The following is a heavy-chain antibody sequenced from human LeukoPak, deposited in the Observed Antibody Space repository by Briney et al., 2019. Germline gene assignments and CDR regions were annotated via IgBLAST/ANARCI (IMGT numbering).Heavy chain of an antibody. Sequence: ASVKVSCKASGYTFTSYGISWVRQAPGQGLEWMGWISAYNGNTNYAQKLQGRVTMTTDTSTSTAYMELRSLRSDDTAVYYCARDRPPLRSLLWFEERFDPWGQGTLVTVSS. CDR1: GYTFTSYG. D-gene: IGHD3-10*01. J-gene: IGHJ5*02. V-gene: IGHV1-18*01. CDR2: ISAYNGNT. CDR3: ARDRPPLRSLLWFEERFDP.